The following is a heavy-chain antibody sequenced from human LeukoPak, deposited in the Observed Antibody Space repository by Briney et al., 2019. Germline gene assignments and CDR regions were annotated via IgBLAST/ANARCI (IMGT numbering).Heavy chain of an antibody. CDR1: GYTFTTYD. D-gene: IGHD2-8*02. J-gene: IGHJ5*02. CDR3: ARNPYGTGQFDP. Sequence: ASVKVSCKASGYTFTTYDVNWVRQATGRGLEWMGWMSPNNSNTGYAQNFQGRVTLTRDTSINTAYMELSSLTSEDTAVYYCARNPYGTGQFDPWGQGTLVTVSS. CDR2: MSPNNSNT. V-gene: IGHV1-8*01.